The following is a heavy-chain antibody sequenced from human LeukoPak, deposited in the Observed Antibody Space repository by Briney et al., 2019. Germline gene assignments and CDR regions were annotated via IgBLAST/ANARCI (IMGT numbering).Heavy chain of an antibody. V-gene: IGHV3-49*03. CDR3: TKYSGRIDY. J-gene: IGHJ4*02. Sequence: GRSLRLSCTSSGFTFGDYAMSWFRQAPGKGLEWVAFISGKAYGGTTEYAASVKGRFITSRDDSKSIAYLQMNSLKTEDTAVYYCTKYSGRIDYWGQGTLVTVSS. CDR1: GFTFGDYA. CDR2: ISGKAYGGTT. D-gene: IGHD5-18*01.